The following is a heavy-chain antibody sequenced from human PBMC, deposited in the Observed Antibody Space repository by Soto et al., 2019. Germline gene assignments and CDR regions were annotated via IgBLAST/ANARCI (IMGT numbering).Heavy chain of an antibody. CDR1: GYTFTSYF. CDR3: ARKKTLGYFDY. D-gene: IGHD3-3*02. J-gene: IGHJ4*02. CDR2: ISAYNGNT. V-gene: IGHV1-18*01. Sequence: ASVKVSCKASGYTFTSYFITWVRQAPGQGLEWMGWISAYNGNTNYAQMLQGRVTMTTDTSTATAYMEMRSLGSDDTAVYYCARKKTLGYFDYWGQGTLVTVSS.